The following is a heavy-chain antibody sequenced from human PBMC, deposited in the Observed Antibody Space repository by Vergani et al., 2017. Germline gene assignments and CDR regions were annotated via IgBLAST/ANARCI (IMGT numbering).Heavy chain of an antibody. CDR2: ISVSGTSI. D-gene: IGHD1-14*01. Sequence: EQLVESGGGLVKPGGSLRLSCEASGFTFNAYYMSWVRQAPGKGLECVSYISVSGTSIHYADSVKGRFTISRDNAKSSLSLQMHSLTAEDTAVYFCARVGTWAFDIWGQGTVVTVSS. V-gene: IGHV3-11*01. CDR3: ARVGTWAFDI. J-gene: IGHJ3*02. CDR1: GFTFNAYY.